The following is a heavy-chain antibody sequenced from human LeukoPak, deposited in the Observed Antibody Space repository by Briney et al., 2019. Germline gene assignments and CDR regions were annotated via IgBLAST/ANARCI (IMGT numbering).Heavy chain of an antibody. CDR1: GDSISSSTYR. CDR2: IYYTGST. D-gene: IGHD3-3*01. J-gene: IGHJ4*02. CDR3: ARVIDFWSGYLDY. V-gene: IGHV4-39*01. Sequence: SETLSLTCSVSGDSISSSTYRWAWIRQSPGKGLEWIGTIYYTGSTNYSPSLESRVTISVDTSKNQFSLNLNSVTAADTAIYYCARVIDFWSGYLDYWGQGTLVTVSS.